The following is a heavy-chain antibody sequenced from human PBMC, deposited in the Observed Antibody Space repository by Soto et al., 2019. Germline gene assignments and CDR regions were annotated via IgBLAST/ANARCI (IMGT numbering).Heavy chain of an antibody. V-gene: IGHV1-69*13. CDR2: IIPIFGTA. D-gene: IGHD3-22*01. CDR3: ARAQGETYYYDSSGPSHAFDI. J-gene: IGHJ3*02. CDR1: GGTFSSYA. Sequence: GASVKVSCKASGGTFSSYAISWVRQAPGQGLEWMGGIIPIFGTANYAQKFQGRVTTTADESTSTAYMELSSLRSEDTAVYYCARAQGETYYYDSSGPSHAFDIWGQGTMVTVSS.